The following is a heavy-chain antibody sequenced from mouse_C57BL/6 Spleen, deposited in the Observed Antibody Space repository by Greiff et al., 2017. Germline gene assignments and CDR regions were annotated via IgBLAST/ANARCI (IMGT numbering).Heavy chain of an antibody. Sequence: VQLQQSGPELVQPGASVKLSCKASGYTFTSYDINWVKQRPGQGLDWIGWIYPRDGSTKYNETFKGKATLTVDTSSSTAYMERHSLTSEDSAVYFCARSKAITRYAMDYWGQGTSVTVSS. V-gene: IGHV1-85*01. CDR1: GYTFTSYD. CDR3: ARSKAITRYAMDY. D-gene: IGHD1-2*01. J-gene: IGHJ4*01. CDR2: IYPRDGST.